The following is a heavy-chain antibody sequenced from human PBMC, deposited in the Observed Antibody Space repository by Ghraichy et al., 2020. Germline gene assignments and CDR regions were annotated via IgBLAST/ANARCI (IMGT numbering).Heavy chain of an antibody. CDR2: ISGSGDAT. J-gene: IGHJ4*02. Sequence: GGSLRLSCAASGFTFSTYAMSWVRQAPGKGLEWVSSISGSGDATHYADSVKGRFTISRDNSKSTLHLQLSSLRAEDTAVYYCATDPFTVASHIYFIYWGQGTLVTV. CDR3: ATDPFTVASHIYFIY. CDR1: GFTFSTYA. D-gene: IGHD2-21*01. V-gene: IGHV3-23*01.